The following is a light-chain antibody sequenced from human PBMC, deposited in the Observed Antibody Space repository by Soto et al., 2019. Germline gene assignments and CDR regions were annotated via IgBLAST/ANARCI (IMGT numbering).Light chain of an antibody. V-gene: IGLV1-47*01. CDR1: SSNIGGNY. CDR3: AAWDDSLSGWV. J-gene: IGLJ3*02. CDR2: RNN. Sequence: QSVLTQSPSPSATPGQRVTISCAGSSSNIGGNYVYWFQQFPGTAPKLLIYRNNERPSGVPDRFSGSKSGTSASLAISGLRSEDEADYYCAAWDDSLSGWVFGGGTKLTVL.